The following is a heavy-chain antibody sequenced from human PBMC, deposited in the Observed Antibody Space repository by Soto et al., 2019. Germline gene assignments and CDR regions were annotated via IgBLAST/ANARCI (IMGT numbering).Heavy chain of an antibody. D-gene: IGHD4-17*01. CDR1: GGSISSSSYY. V-gene: IGHV4-39*01. J-gene: IGHJ4*02. CDR2: IYYSGST. CDR3: ARHPGDYGRYYFDY. Sequence: SETLSLTCTVSGGSISSSSYYWGWIRQPPGKGLEWIGSIYYSGSTYYNPSLKSRVTISVDTSKNQFSLKLSSVTAADTAVYYCARHPGDYGRYYFDYWGQGTLVTVSS.